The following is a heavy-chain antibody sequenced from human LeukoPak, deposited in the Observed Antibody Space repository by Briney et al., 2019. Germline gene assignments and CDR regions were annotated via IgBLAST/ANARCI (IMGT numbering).Heavy chain of an antibody. CDR1: GGSISSGASD. Sequence: SQTLSLTCTVSGGSISSGASDWGWIRQHPKRGLEWVGYINHSGSTYYNPSLGSRVTMSVDTSKNQFSLKLSSVTAADSAVYYCARAARQGFTMIVVPFFYFDLWGRGTLVTVSS. D-gene: IGHD3-22*01. V-gene: IGHV4-31*03. CDR3: ARAARQGFTMIVVPFFYFDL. J-gene: IGHJ2*01. CDR2: INHSGST.